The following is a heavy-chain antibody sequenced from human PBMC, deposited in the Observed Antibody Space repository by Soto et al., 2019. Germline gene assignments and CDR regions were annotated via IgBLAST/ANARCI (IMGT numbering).Heavy chain of an antibody. V-gene: IGHV4-31*03. CDR2: INYRGST. CDR1: GGSMSSGDYY. J-gene: IGHJ4*02. CDR3: ARDAPGAAPY. Sequence: QVQLQESGPGLVKPSQTLSHTCTVSGGSMSSGDYYWNWIRQHPEKGLEWIGYINYRGSTFYNPSLKSRLTISVDTSKNQFSLQLTSVTAADTAMYYCARDAPGAAPYWGQGTLVTVSS. D-gene: IGHD6-13*01.